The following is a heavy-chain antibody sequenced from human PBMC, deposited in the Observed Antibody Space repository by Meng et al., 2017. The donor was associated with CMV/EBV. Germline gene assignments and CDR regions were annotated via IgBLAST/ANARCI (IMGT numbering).Heavy chain of an antibody. Sequence: CAASGFTFTGSWMHWVRQAPGKGLVWVSRINSDGSSTSYGDSVKGRFTISRDNAKNTLFLQVNSLRAEDTAVYYCARGNIDGNHGFDYWGQGTLVTVSS. J-gene: IGHJ4*02. V-gene: IGHV3-74*01. CDR3: ARGNIDGNHGFDY. D-gene: IGHD4-23*01. CDR1: GFTFTGSW. CDR2: INSDGSST.